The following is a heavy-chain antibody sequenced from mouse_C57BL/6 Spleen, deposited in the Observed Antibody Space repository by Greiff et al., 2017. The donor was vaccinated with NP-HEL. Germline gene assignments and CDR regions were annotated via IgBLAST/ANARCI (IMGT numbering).Heavy chain of an antibody. J-gene: IGHJ2*01. Sequence: QVQLQQSGAELVMPGASVKLSCKASGYTFTSYWMHWVKQRPGQGLEWIGEIDPSDSYTNYNQKFKGKSTLTVDKSSSTAYMQLSSLTSEDSAVYYCARRRNWENFDYWGQGTTLTVSS. CDR3: ARRRNWENFDY. D-gene: IGHD4-1*01. CDR1: GYTFTSYW. V-gene: IGHV1-69*01. CDR2: IDPSDSYT.